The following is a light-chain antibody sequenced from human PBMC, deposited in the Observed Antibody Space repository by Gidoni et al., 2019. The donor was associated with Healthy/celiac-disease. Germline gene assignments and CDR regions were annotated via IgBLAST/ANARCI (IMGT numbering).Light chain of an antibody. CDR3: QQSYSTPLT. V-gene: IGKV1-39*01. J-gene: IGKJ4*01. Sequence: QLTKSPSSLSASVGDRVTITCRASQSISSYLNWYQQKPGKAPKLLIYAASSLQSGVPSRFSGSGSGTDFTLTISSLQPEDFATYYCQQSYSTPLTFGGGTKVEIK. CDR1: QSISSY. CDR2: AAS.